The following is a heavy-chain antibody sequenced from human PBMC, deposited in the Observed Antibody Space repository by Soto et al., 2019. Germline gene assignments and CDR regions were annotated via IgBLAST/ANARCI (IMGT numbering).Heavy chain of an antibody. V-gene: IGHV1-8*01. J-gene: IGHJ6*02. CDR2: MNPNSGNT. CDR3: ARANYCGGDCYSDSPYYYYGMDV. CDR1: GYTFTSYD. Sequence: QVQLVQSGAEVKKPGASVKVSCKASGYTFTSYDINWVRQATGQGLEWMGWMNPNSGNTGYAQKFQSRVTMTRNTSISTAYMELSSLRSEDAAVYYCARANYCGGDCYSDSPYYYYGMDVWGQGTTVTVSS. D-gene: IGHD2-21*02.